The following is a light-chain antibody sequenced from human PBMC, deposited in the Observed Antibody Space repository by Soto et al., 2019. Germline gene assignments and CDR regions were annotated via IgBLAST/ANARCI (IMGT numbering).Light chain of an antibody. V-gene: IGKV1-39*01. CDR3: QQYHIYSWT. CDR1: QGISTY. CDR2: AAS. J-gene: IGKJ1*01. Sequence: DIQMTQSPSSLSESAGDRVTITCRASQGISTYLNWYQQKPGKAPKLLIYAASSLQSGVPSRFSGGGSGTEFTLTISSLQPDDFATYYCQQYHIYSWTFGQGTKVDI.